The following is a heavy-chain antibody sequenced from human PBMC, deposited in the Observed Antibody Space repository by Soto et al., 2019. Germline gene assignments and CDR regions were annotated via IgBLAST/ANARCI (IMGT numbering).Heavy chain of an antibody. Sequence: SETLSLTXAVSGGSFSGYYWSWIRQPPGKGLEWIGEINHSGSTNYNPSLKSRVTISVDTYKNQFSLKLSSVTAADTAVYYCARVPIVGATIGGYFDYWGQGTLVTVSS. CDR1: GGSFSGYY. CDR2: INHSGST. V-gene: IGHV4-34*01. CDR3: ARVPIVGATIGGYFDY. D-gene: IGHD1-26*01. J-gene: IGHJ4*02.